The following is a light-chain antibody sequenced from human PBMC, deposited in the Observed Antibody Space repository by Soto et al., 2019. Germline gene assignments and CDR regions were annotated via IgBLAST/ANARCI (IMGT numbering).Light chain of an antibody. CDR2: RNS. CDR1: SSNIGAGYD. CDR3: QSYDSSLSAYV. V-gene: IGLV1-40*01. Sequence: QSVLTQPPSVSGAPGQSVTISCTGSSSNIGAGYDVHWYQQLPGTAPKLLIYRNSNRPSGVPDRFSGSKSGTSASLAITGLQAEDEADYYCQSYDSSLSAYVFGTGTKLTVL. J-gene: IGLJ1*01.